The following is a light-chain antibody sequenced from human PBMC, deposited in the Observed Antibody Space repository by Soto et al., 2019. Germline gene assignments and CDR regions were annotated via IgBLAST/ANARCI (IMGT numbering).Light chain of an antibody. CDR2: DSS. J-gene: IGKJ4*01. CDR3: QQYNKWPLT. Sequence: EIVSTQSPGTLSLSPGERATLSCRASHIVMKDLAWYQQKPGQAPRLLIYDSSTRASGIPPRFSGGGSGTDFSLTISSLQSEDFAVYYCQQYNKWPLTFGGGTKVDIK. CDR1: HIVMKD. V-gene: IGKV3-15*01.